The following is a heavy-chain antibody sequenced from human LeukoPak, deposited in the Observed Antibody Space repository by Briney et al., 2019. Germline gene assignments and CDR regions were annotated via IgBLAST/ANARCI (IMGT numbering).Heavy chain of an antibody. V-gene: IGHV3-48*01. CDR3: ARESGSGSYLGPRIFDY. J-gene: IGHJ4*02. D-gene: IGHD1-26*01. CDR2: ISSSSSTI. CDR1: GFTFSSCS. Sequence: PGRSLRLSCAASGFTFSSCSMNWVRQAPGKGLEWVSYISSSSSTIYYADSVKGRFTISRDNAKNSLYLQMNSLRAEDTAVYYCARESGSGSYLGPRIFDYWGQGTLVTVSS.